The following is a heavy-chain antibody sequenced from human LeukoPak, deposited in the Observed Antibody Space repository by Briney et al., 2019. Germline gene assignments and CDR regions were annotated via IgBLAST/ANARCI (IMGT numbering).Heavy chain of an antibody. CDR1: GFTFSTYW. CDR2: IKQDGSEK. Sequence: GGSLRLSCAASGFTFSTYWMSWVRQAPGKGLEWVANIKQDGSEKYYVDSVKGRFTISRDNAENSLYLQMNSLRAEDTAVYYCARAGDGYKSYMDVWGKGTTVTVSS. J-gene: IGHJ6*03. V-gene: IGHV3-7*01. CDR3: ARAGDGYKSYMDV. D-gene: IGHD5-24*01.